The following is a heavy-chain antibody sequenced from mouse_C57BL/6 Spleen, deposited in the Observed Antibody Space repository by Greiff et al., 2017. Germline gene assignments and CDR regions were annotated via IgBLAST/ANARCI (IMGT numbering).Heavy chain of an antibody. CDR3: AKYYGSSSWYFDV. D-gene: IGHD1-1*01. CDR1: GYTFTSYW. V-gene: IGHV1-64*01. J-gene: IGHJ1*03. CDR2: IHPNSGST. Sequence: QVQLKQPGAELVKPGASVKLSCKASGYTFTSYWMHWVKQRPGQGLEWIGMIHPNSGSTNYNEKFKSKATLTVDKSSSTAYMQLSSLTSEDSAVYYCAKYYGSSSWYFDVWGTGTTVTVSS.